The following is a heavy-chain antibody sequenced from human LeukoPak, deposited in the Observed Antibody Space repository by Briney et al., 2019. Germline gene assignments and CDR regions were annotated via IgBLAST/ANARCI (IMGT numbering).Heavy chain of an antibody. CDR3: ARGGYYGSGSYYPRAEYFQH. CDR1: GGSISSYY. V-gene: IGHV4-34*01. D-gene: IGHD3-10*01. CDR2: INHSGST. Sequence: SETLSLTCTVSGGSISSYYWSCIRQPPGKGLEWIGEINHSGSTNYNPSLKSRVTISVDTSKNQFSLKLSSVTAADTAVYYCARGGYYGSGSYYPRAEYFQHWGQGTLVTVSS. J-gene: IGHJ1*01.